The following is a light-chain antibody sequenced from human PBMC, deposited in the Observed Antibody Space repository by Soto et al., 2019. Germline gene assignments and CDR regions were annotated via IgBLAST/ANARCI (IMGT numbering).Light chain of an antibody. CDR3: QSYDSSLSGGV. V-gene: IGLV1-40*01. Sequence: QSVLTQPPSVSGAPGQRVTISCTGSSSNFGSGYDVHWYQHLPGTAPKLLIFGNSNRPSGVPDRFSGSKSGTSASLAITGLQAEDEADYYCQSYDSSLSGGVFGGGTKLTVL. CDR2: GNS. J-gene: IGLJ3*02. CDR1: SSNFGSGYD.